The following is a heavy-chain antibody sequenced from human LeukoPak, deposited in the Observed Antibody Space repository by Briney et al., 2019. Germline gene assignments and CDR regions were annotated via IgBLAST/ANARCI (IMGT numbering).Heavy chain of an antibody. CDR2: LSGSGITT. CDR3: AKGIYSSGWSYFDC. CDR1: GFTFSNSA. D-gene: IGHD6-19*01. J-gene: IGHJ4*02. V-gene: IGHV3-23*01. Sequence: HPGGSLRLSCAASGFTFSNSAMSWARQAPGKGLEWVSTLSGSGITTYYADSVKGRFTISRDDSKNTLYLQMNSLRAEDTAVYYCAKGIYSSGWSYFDCWGQGTLVTVSS.